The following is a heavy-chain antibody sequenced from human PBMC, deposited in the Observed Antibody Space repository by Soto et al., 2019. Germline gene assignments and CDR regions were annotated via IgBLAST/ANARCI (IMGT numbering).Heavy chain of an antibody. V-gene: IGHV5-51*01. CDR3: ARGSQGFGELLDDAFDI. J-gene: IGHJ3*02. CDR2: IYPGDSDT. Sequence: GESLKISCKGSGYSCTSYWIGWVRQMPGKGLEWMGIIYPGDSDTRYSPSFQGQVTISADKSISTAYLQWSSLKASDTAMYYCARGSQGFGELLDDAFDIWGQGTMVTVSS. D-gene: IGHD3-10*01. CDR1: GYSCTSYW.